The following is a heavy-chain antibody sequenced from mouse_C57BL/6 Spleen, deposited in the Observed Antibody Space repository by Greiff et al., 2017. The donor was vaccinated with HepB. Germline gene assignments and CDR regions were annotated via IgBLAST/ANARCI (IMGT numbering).Heavy chain of an antibody. J-gene: IGHJ3*01. V-gene: IGHV1-64*01. CDR3: ASAYRTYSNYGWFAY. CDR2: IHPNSGST. CDR1: GYTFTSYW. Sequence: VQLQQPGAELVKPGASVKLSCKASGYTFTSYWMHWVKQRPGQGLEWIGMIHPNSGSTNYNEKFKSKATLTVDKSSSTAYMQLSSLTSEDSAVYYCASAYRTYSNYGWFAYWGQVTLVTVSA. D-gene: IGHD2-5*01.